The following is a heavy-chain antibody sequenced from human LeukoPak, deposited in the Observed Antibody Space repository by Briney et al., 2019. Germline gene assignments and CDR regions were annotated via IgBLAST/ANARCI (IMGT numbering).Heavy chain of an antibody. CDR1: GFTFSSYW. V-gene: IGHV3-7*01. Sequence: GGSLRLSCAASGFTFSSYWVSWVRQAPGKGLEWVANIKQDGSEKYYVDSVKGRFTISRDNAKNSLYLQMNSLTAEDTAVYYCARGGHYYDWGQGTLVTVSS. J-gene: IGHJ4*02. D-gene: IGHD3-22*01. CDR3: ARGGHYYD. CDR2: IKQDGSEK.